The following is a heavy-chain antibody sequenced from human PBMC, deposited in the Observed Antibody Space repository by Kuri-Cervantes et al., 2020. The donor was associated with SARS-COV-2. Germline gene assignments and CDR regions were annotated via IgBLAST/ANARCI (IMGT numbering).Heavy chain of an antibody. V-gene: IGHV1-2*02. J-gene: IGHJ3*02. Sequence: ASVKVSCKTSGYTFTGYYIHWVRQAPGQGLEWMGWINPRNDVTNYVPRFQDRATMSADTSITTACMELSRLRSDDTALYYCARDEGVLRFLEWLPLGDAFDIWGQGTMVTVSS. CDR1: GYTFTGYY. CDR2: INPRNDVT. CDR3: ARDEGVLRFLEWLPLGDAFDI. D-gene: IGHD3-3*01.